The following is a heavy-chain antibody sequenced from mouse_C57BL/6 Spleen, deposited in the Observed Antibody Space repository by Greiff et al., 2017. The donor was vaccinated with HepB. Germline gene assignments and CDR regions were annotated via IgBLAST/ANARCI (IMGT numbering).Heavy chain of an antibody. CDR3: ARHGNYYGSPYVGAMDY. D-gene: IGHD1-1*01. Sequence: VKLMESGPGLVAPSQSLSITCTVSGFSLTSYGLHWVRQPPGKGLEWLVVIWSDGSTTYNSALKSRLSISKDDSKSQVFLKMNSLQTDDTAMYYCARHGNYYGSPYVGAMDYWGQGTSVTVSS. CDR1: GFSLTSYG. J-gene: IGHJ4*01. CDR2: IWSDGST. V-gene: IGHV2-6-1*01.